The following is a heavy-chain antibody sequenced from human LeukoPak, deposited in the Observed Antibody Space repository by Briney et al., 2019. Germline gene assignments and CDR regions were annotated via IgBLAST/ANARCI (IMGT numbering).Heavy chain of an antibody. D-gene: IGHD3-3*01. CDR1: GVTLSSYG. CDR3: ARDYESSFDY. V-gene: IGHV3-33*01. CDR2: IWYNGSAK. J-gene: IGHJ4*02. Sequence: GGSLRLSCAASGVTLSSYGMHWVPQAPGKGPEWVAVIWYNGSAKYYADSVKGRFTISRDNSKNTLYLQMNSLRAEDTAVYYCARDYESSFDYWGQGTLVTVSS.